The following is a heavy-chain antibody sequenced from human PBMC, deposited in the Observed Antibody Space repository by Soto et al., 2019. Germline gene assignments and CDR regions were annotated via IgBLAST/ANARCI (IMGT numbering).Heavy chain of an antibody. Sequence: SLRLSCVASGFTFSDYFMDWFRQAPGKGLEWVGRVRRKANNYAAEYAASVKGRVTISRDDSKNSLYLQMNSLQTEDTAVYYSSRYILAASVRYYDYRGQGTLVTVSS. D-gene: IGHD2-2*01. CDR1: GFTFSDYF. CDR3: SRYILAASVRYYDY. J-gene: IGHJ4*02. V-gene: IGHV3-72*01. CDR2: VRRKANNYAA.